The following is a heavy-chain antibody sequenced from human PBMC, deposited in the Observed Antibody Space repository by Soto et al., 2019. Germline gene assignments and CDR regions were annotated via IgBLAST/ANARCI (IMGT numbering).Heavy chain of an antibody. CDR3: ARFRLGYCYGPLLDI. CDR1: GYTFTCYA. V-gene: IGHV1-18*01. CDR2: ISAYNGNT. Sequence: AVSVKVSSKASGYTFTCYAMHWVRQAPGQRLEWMGWISAYNGNTNYAQKLQGRVTLTTATSTSTADMELRSLRSDDTAVYYCARFRLGYCYGPLLDIRGKGARVTVSS. J-gene: IGHJ3*02. D-gene: IGHD5-18*01.